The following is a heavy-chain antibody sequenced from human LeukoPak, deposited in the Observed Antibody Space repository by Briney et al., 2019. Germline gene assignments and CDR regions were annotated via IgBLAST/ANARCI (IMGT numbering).Heavy chain of an antibody. V-gene: IGHV4-31*03. CDR1: GGSISSGGYY. Sequence: SETLSLTCTVSGGSISSGGYYWSWIRQHPGKGLEWIGYIYYSGSTYYNPSLKSRVTISVDTSKNQFSLKLSSVTAADTAVYYCARGDRGGGSSDGMDVWGQGTTVTVSS. CDR2: IYYSGST. J-gene: IGHJ6*02. CDR3: ARGDRGGGSSDGMDV. D-gene: IGHD3-16*02.